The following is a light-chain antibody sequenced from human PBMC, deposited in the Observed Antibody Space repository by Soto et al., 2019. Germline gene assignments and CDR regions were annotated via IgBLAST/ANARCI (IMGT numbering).Light chain of an antibody. CDR1: QSVSSTY. J-gene: IGKJ1*01. Sequence: EVVLTQSPGTLSLSPGERVTLSCRASQSVSSTYFSWYQQKPGQPPRLLISGASSRATGIPDRFSGSGSGTDFTLTISRLEPEDFAVYYCQQYGTSQWTFGQGTRVESK. V-gene: IGKV3-20*01. CDR2: GAS. CDR3: QQYGTSQWT.